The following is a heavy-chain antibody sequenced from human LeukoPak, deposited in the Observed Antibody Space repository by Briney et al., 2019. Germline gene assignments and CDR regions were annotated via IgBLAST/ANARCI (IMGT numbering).Heavy chain of an antibody. CDR3: ARHGLMAAAGKDYYYGMDV. D-gene: IGHD6-13*01. Sequence: SETLSLTCTVSGGSISGYYWVWIRQPPGKGLEWIGYIYYSGNTNYNPSLKSRVTISVDTSKNQFSLKLSSVTAADTAVYYCARHGLMAAAGKDYYYGMDVWGQGTTVTVSS. J-gene: IGHJ6*02. CDR1: GGSISGYY. CDR2: IYYSGNT. V-gene: IGHV4-59*08.